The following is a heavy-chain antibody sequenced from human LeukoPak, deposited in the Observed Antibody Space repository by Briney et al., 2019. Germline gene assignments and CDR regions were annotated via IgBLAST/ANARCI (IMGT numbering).Heavy chain of an antibody. J-gene: IGHJ3*02. Sequence: GGSLRLSCAASGFTVTSNYMSWVRQAPGKGLEWVSVIYSGGSTYYADSVKGRFTISRDNSKNTLYLQMNSLGAEDTAVYYCALRKYSSSPSGFDIWGQGTMVTVSS. V-gene: IGHV3-53*01. CDR1: GFTVTSNY. CDR2: IYSGGST. CDR3: ALRKYSSSPSGFDI. D-gene: IGHD6-13*01.